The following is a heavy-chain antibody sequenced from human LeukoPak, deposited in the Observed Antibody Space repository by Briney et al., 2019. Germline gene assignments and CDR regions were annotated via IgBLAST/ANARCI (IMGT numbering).Heavy chain of an antibody. CDR2: ISSSSSYI. J-gene: IGHJ4*02. CDR3: ARWTLNSTIFGVVIIDY. D-gene: IGHD3-3*01. V-gene: IGHV3-21*01. CDR1: EFTFSSYN. Sequence: SGGSLRLSCVASEFTFSSYNMNWVRQAPGKGLEWVSSISSSSSYIYYADSVKGRFTISRDNAKNSLYLQMNSLRAEDTAVYYCARWTLNSTIFGVVIIDYWGQGTLVTVSS.